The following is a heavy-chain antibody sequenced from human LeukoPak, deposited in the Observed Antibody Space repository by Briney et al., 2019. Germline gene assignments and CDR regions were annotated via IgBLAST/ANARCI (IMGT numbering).Heavy chain of an antibody. D-gene: IGHD3-22*01. CDR2: IYTSGST. CDR3: ARDSGGVVVIPFDI. J-gene: IGHJ3*02. V-gene: IGHV4-61*02. Sequence: PSETLSPTRTVSGGSISSGSYYWSWIRQPAGKGLEWIGRIYTSGSTNYNPSLKSRVTISVDTSKNQFSLKLSSVTAADTAVYYCARDSGGVVVIPFDIWGQGTMVTVSS. CDR1: GGSISSGSYY.